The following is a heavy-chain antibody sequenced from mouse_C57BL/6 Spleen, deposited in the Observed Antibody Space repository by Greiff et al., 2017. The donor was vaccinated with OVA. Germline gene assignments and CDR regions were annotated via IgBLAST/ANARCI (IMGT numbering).Heavy chain of an antibody. J-gene: IGHJ2*01. Sequence: QVQLQQPGAELVRPGSSVKLSCKASGYTFTSYWMDWVKQRPGQGLEWIGNIYPSDSETHYNQKFKDKATLTVDKSSSTAYMQLSSLTSEDSAVYYCARSPYYYGSRGYYFDYWGQGTTLTVSS. D-gene: IGHD1-1*01. CDR1: GYTFTSYW. CDR2: IYPSDSET. V-gene: IGHV1-61*01. CDR3: ARSPYYYGSRGYYFDY.